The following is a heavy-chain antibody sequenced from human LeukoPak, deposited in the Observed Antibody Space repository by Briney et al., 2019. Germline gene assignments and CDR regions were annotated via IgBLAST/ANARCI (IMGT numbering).Heavy chain of an antibody. CDR3: ARARPVAGMLNGYFDY. CDR1: GGSLSGYY. J-gene: IGHJ4*02. D-gene: IGHD6-19*01. CDR2: INHSGST. V-gene: IGHV4-34*01. Sequence: SETLSLTCAVYGGSLSGYYWSWIRQPPGKGLEWIGEINHSGSTNYNPSLKSRVTISVDTSKNQFSLKLSSVTAAGTAVYYCARARPVAGMLNGYFDYWGQGTLVTVSS.